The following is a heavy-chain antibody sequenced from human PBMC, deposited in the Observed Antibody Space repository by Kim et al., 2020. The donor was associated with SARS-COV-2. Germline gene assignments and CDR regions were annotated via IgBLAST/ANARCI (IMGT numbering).Heavy chain of an antibody. CDR2: IYYSGST. CDR1: GGSISSYY. D-gene: IGHD6-19*01. J-gene: IGHJ4*02. V-gene: IGHV4-59*01. Sequence: SETLSLTCTVSGGSISSYYWSWIRQPPGKGLEWIGYIYYSGSTNYNPSLKSRVTISVDTSKNQFSLKLSSVTAADTAVYYCARSDYSSGWGTFDYWGQGT. CDR3: ARSDYSSGWGTFDY.